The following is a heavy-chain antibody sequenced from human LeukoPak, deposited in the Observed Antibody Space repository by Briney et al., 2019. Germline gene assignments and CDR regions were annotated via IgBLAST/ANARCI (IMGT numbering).Heavy chain of an antibody. Sequence: SVKVSCKASGYTFTGYYMHWVRQAPGQGLEWMGGIIPIFGTANYAQKFQGRVTITADESTSTAYMELSSLRSEDTAVYYCASGYNWKVDYWGQGTLVTVSS. D-gene: IGHD1-20*01. CDR1: GYTFTGYY. CDR2: IIPIFGTA. CDR3: ASGYNWKVDY. V-gene: IGHV1-69*13. J-gene: IGHJ4*02.